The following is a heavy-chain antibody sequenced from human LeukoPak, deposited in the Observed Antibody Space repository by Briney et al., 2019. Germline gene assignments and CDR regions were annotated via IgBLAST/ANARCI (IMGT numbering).Heavy chain of an antibody. V-gene: IGHV4-59*08. Sequence: PSETLSLTCTVSGGSISSYYWSWIRQPPGKGLEWIGYIYYSGSTNYNPSLKSRVTISVDTSKNQFSLKLSSVTAADTAVYYCARRRYYDFWSGPYAFDIRGQGTMVTVSS. J-gene: IGHJ3*02. CDR1: GGSISSYY. CDR3: ARRRYYDFWSGPYAFDI. D-gene: IGHD3-3*01. CDR2: IYYSGST.